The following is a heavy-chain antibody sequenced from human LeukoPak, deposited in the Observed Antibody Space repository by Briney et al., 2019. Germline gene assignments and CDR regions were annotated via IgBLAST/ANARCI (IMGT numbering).Heavy chain of an antibody. D-gene: IGHD1-26*01. CDR1: GYTFTSYY. J-gene: IGHJ4*02. Sequence: ASVKVSCKASGYTFTSYYMHWVRQAPGQGLEWMGWINPNSGGTNYAQKFQGRVTMTRDTSISTAYMELSRLRSDDTAVYYCAREFSVVGARLYYWGQGTLVTVSS. V-gene: IGHV1-2*02. CDR2: INPNSGGT. CDR3: AREFSVVGARLYY.